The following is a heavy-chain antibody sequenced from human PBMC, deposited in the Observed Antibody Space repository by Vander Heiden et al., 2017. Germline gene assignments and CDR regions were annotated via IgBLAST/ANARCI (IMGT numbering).Heavy chain of an antibody. Sequence: QVQLQESGPGLVKPSQTLSLTCTVSGASISSAGYYWSWIRQHPGKGLEWIGYIYYIGNTYYNPSLESRVTISVDTSKNQFSLKLTSVIAADTAVYYCARDLRAGKTGTTTWGQGTLVTVSS. CDR3: ARDLRAGKTGTTT. V-gene: IGHV4-31*03. J-gene: IGHJ5*02. CDR1: GASISSAGYY. CDR2: IYYIGNT. D-gene: IGHD1-1*01.